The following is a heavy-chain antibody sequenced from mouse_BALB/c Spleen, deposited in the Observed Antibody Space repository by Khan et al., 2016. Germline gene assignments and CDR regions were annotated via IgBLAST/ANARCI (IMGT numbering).Heavy chain of an antibody. Sequence: QVRLQQSGAELAKPGASVKMSCKASGYTFTSYWMHWVKQRPGQGLEWIGYINPSTGYTEYNQKFKDKATLTADKSSSTAYMQLSSLTSEDSAVYYGAYYGNYDYWGQGTTLTVSS. J-gene: IGHJ2*01. D-gene: IGHD2-1*01. V-gene: IGHV1-7*01. CDR3: AYYGNYDY. CDR2: INPSTGYT. CDR1: GYTFTSYW.